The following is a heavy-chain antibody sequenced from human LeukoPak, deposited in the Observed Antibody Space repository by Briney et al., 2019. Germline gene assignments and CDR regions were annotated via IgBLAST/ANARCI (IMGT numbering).Heavy chain of an antibody. CDR2: INHSGGT. D-gene: IGHD6-19*01. J-gene: IGHJ4*02. CDR3: ARKGYSSGFDY. V-gene: IGHV4-34*01. CDR1: GGSFSGYY. Sequence: SETLSLTCAVYGGSFSGYYWSWIRQPPGKGLEWIGEINHSGGTNYNPSLKSRVTISVDTSKNQFSLKLSSVTAADTAVYYCARKGYSSGFDYWGQGTLVTVSS.